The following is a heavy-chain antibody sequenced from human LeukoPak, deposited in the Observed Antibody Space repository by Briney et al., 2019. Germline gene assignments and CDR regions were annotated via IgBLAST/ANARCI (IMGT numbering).Heavy chain of an antibody. D-gene: IGHD3-22*01. CDR3: ARGYYDSSGPYYYYMDV. J-gene: IGHJ6*03. V-gene: IGHV1-2*02. CDR1: GYTFTSYA. Sequence: ASVKVSCKASGYTFTSYAMNWVRQAPGQGLEWMGWINPNSGGTNYAQKFQGRVTMTRDTSISTAYMELSRLRSDDTAVYYCARGYYDSSGPYYYYMDVWGKGTTVTVSS. CDR2: INPNSGGT.